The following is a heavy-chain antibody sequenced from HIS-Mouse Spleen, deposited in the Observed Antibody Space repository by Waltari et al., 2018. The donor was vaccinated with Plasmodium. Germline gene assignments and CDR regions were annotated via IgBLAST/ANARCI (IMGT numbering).Heavy chain of an antibody. CDR2: FDPEDGET. V-gene: IGHV1-24*01. CDR1: GYTLPDLS. J-gene: IGHJ4*02. Sequence: QVQLVQSGAAVKKPGASVKVSCKVSGYTLPDLSIPWVRQAPGKGLEWMGGFDPEDGETIYAQKFQGRVTMTEDTSTDTAYMELSSLRSEDTAVYYCATDRFGGRSLDYWGQGTLVTVSS. D-gene: IGHD3-10*01. CDR3: ATDRFGGRSLDY.